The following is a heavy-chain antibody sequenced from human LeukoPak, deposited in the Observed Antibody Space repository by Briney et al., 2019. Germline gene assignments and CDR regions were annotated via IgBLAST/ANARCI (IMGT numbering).Heavy chain of an antibody. D-gene: IGHD6-6*01. CDR3: AKDLEYSSSSDGMDV. V-gene: IGHV3-9*01. Sequence: GGSLRLSCAASGFTFDDYAMHWVRQAPGKGLEWVSGISWNSGSIGYADSVKGRFIISRDNAKNSLYLQMNSLRAEDTALYYCAKDLEYSSSSDGMDVWGQGTTVTVSS. CDR2: ISWNSGSI. J-gene: IGHJ6*02. CDR1: GFTFDDYA.